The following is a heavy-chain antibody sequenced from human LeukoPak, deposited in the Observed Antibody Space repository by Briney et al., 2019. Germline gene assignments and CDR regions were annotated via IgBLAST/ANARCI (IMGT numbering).Heavy chain of an antibody. Sequence: GWALRLSCAASGFTFRNHWMSWVRQAPGRGLEWVASITPDGIGDYYLDSVKGRFTISRDNAENSLFLQMSSLGAEDTAVYYCARLMGTVTTYDYWGQGTLVTVSS. CDR2: ITPDGIGD. CDR1: GFTFRNHW. D-gene: IGHD1-7*01. CDR3: ARLMGTVTTYDY. J-gene: IGHJ4*02. V-gene: IGHV3-7*01.